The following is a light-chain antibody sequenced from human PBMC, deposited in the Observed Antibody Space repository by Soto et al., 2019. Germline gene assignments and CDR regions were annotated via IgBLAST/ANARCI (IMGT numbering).Light chain of an antibody. CDR3: CSYTTTSTLV. CDR2: YVS. J-gene: IGLJ3*02. Sequence: QSVLTQPASVSGSLGQSITISCSGTSSDVGGYSYVSWYQQHPGKAPKLMLYYVSNRPSGVSNRFSGSKSGNTASLTISGLQAEDEADYYCCSYTTTSTLVFGGGTKLTVL. V-gene: IGLV2-14*01. CDR1: SSDVGGYSY.